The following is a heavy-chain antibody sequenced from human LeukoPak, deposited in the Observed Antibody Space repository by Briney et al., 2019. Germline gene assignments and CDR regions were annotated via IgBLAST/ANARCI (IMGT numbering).Heavy chain of an antibody. D-gene: IGHD3-22*01. CDR1: GFSFSDYY. CDR2: ISISGSPI. V-gene: IGHV3-11*01. J-gene: IGHJ4*02. CDR3: ARDQASDDSSVLDY. Sequence: GGSLRLSCAASGFSFSDYYMSWIRQGPGKGLEWISYISISGSPIYYADSVRGRFTISRDNAKNSLYLQLNSVRAEDTAVYYCARDQASDDSSVLDYWGQGTLVTVSS.